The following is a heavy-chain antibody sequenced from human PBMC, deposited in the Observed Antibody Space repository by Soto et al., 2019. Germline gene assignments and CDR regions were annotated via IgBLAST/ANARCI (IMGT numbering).Heavy chain of an antibody. CDR2: ISAYNGNT. V-gene: IGHV1-18*01. CDR3: ARDGLVVVAATFSEGYDY. CDR1: GYTFTSYA. D-gene: IGHD2-15*01. Sequence: ASVKVSCKASGYTFTSYAISWVRQAPGQGLEGMGWISAYNGNTNYAQKLQGRVTMTTDTSTSTAYMELRSLRSDDTAVYYCARDGLVVVAATFSEGYDYWGQGTLVTVSS. J-gene: IGHJ4*02.